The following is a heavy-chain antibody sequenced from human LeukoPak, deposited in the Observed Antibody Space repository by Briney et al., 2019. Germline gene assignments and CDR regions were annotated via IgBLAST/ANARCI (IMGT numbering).Heavy chain of an antibody. CDR2: INHSGST. Sequence: PSETLSLTCAVYGGSFSGYYWSWIRQPPGKGLEWIGEINHSGSTNYNPSLKSRVTISIDTSKNQFSLNLNSVTAADTAVYYCARPYSDYQILDFDSWGQGTLVTVSS. CDR3: ARPYSDYQILDFDS. J-gene: IGHJ4*02. D-gene: IGHD5-12*01. CDR1: GGSFSGYY. V-gene: IGHV4-34*01.